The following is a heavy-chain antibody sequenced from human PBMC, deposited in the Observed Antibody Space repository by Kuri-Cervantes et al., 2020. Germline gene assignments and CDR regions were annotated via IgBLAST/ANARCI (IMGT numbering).Heavy chain of an antibody. V-gene: IGHV3-30-3*01. CDR1: GFTFSSYA. CDR2: ISYDGSNK. D-gene: IGHD2-8*02. J-gene: IGHJ6*02. CDR3: ARAFGGVYYYYGMDV. Sequence: GGSLRLSCAASGFTFSSYAMHWVRQAPGKGLEWVAVISYDGSNKYYADSVKGRFTISRDNSKNTLYLQMNSLRAEDTAVYYCARAFGGVYYYYGMDVWGQGTTVTDSS.